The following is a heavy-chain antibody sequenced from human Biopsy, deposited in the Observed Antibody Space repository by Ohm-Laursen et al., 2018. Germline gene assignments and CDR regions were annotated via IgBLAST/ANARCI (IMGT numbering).Heavy chain of an antibody. CDR3: ARDRGYYSDRTVPGYFDL. V-gene: IGHV4-59*01. CDR1: GDSISSYY. CDR2: VYYTGST. J-gene: IGHJ2*01. D-gene: IGHD3-22*01. Sequence: SETLPLTCTVSGDSISSYYWSWIRQPPGKGLEWIGYVYYTGSTDYNPSLQSRVTISVDTSKNHFSLRLRSVTPADTAIYCARDRGYYSDRTVPGYFDLWGRGTLVTVSS.